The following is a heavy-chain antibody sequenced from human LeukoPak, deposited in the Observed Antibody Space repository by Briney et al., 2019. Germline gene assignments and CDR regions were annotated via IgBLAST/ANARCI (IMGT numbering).Heavy chain of an antibody. V-gene: IGHV1-2*02. D-gene: IGHD5-24*01. CDR1: GYTFTGYY. J-gene: IGHJ4*02. CDR2: INPNSGGT. Sequence: ASVKVSCKASGYTFTGYYMHWVRQAPGQGLEWMGWINPNSGGTNYAQKFQGRVTMTRDTSISTAYMELSRLRSDDTAVYYCATQRGDGYNYRWDYWGQGTLVTVSS. CDR3: ATQRGDGYNYRWDY.